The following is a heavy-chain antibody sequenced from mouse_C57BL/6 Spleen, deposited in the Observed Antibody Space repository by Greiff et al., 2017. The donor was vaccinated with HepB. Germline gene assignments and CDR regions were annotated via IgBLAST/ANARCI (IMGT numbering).Heavy chain of an antibody. CDR1: GYAFTNYL. D-gene: IGHD4-1*01. Sequence: QVQLKESGAELVRPGTSVKVSCKASGYAFTNYLIEWVKQRPGQGLEWIGVINPGSGGTNYNEKFKGKATLTADKSSSTAYMQLSSLTSEDSAVYFCARGGTWYFDYWGQGTTLTVSS. CDR2: INPGSGGT. J-gene: IGHJ2*01. CDR3: ARGGTWYFDY. V-gene: IGHV1-54*01.